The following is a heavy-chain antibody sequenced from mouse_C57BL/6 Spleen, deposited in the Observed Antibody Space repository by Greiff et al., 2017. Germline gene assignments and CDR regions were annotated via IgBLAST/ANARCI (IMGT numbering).Heavy chain of an antibody. V-gene: IGHV1-69*01. Sequence: QVQLKESGAELVMPGASVKLSCKASGYTFTSYWMHWVKQRPGQGLEWIGELDPSDSYTNYNQKFKGKSTLTVDKSSSTAYMQLSSLTSEDSAVYYCARSAPYYFDYWGQGTTLTVSS. D-gene: IGHD6-1*01. J-gene: IGHJ2*01. CDR3: ARSAPYYFDY. CDR2: LDPSDSYT. CDR1: GYTFTSYW.